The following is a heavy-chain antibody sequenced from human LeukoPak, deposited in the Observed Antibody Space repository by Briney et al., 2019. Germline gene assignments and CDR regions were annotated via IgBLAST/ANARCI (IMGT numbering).Heavy chain of an antibody. CDR2: ISWNSGSI. D-gene: IGHD6-6*01. CDR3: AKDVSSSSFYYYYGMDV. Sequence: GGSLRLSCAASGVIFDDYAMYWVRQAPGKGLERVSGISWNSGSIGYADSVKGRFTISRDNAKNSLYLQMNSLRVEDTALYYCAKDVSSSSFYYYYGMDVWGQGTTVTVSS. V-gene: IGHV3-9*01. CDR1: GVIFDDYA. J-gene: IGHJ6*02.